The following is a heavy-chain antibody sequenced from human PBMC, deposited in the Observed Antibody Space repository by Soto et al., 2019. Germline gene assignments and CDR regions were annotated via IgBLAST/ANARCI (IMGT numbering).Heavy chain of an antibody. CDR2: ISAYNGNT. J-gene: IGHJ4*02. CDR3: ARDLTTIFGGVIISDDY. Sequence: ASVKVSCKASGYTFTSYGISWVRQAPGQGLEWMGWISAYNGNTNYAQKLQGRVTMTTDTSTSTTYMELRSLRSDDTAVHYCARDLTTIFGGVIISDDYWGQGSLFTVSS. CDR1: GYTFTSYG. D-gene: IGHD3-3*01. V-gene: IGHV1-18*01.